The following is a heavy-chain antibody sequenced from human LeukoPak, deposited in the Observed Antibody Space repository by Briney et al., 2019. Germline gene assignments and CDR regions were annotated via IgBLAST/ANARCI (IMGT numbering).Heavy chain of an antibody. CDR1: GYTFTSYY. J-gene: IGHJ6*03. D-gene: IGHD6-19*01. Sequence: ASVKVSCKASGYTFTSYYMHWVRQAPGQGLEWMGIINPSGGSTSYAQKFQGRVTMTRDMSTSTVYMELSSLRSEDTAVYYCARVQAGRDYYYYYYMDVWGKGTTVTISS. CDR3: ARVQAGRDYYYYYYMDV. CDR2: INPSGGST. V-gene: IGHV1-46*01.